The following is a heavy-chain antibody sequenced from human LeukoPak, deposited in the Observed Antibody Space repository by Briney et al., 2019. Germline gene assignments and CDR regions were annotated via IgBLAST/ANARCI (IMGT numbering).Heavy chain of an antibody. CDR3: ASEYYDFWSGYGLAFDI. D-gene: IGHD3-3*01. J-gene: IGHJ3*02. CDR1: GGSFSGYY. Sequence: SETLSLTCAVYGGSFSGYYWSWIRQPPGKGLEWIGEINHSGSTNYNPSLKSRVTISVDTSKNQFSLKLSSVTAADTAVYYCASEYYDFWSGYGLAFDIWGQGTMVTVSS. V-gene: IGHV4-34*01. CDR2: INHSGST.